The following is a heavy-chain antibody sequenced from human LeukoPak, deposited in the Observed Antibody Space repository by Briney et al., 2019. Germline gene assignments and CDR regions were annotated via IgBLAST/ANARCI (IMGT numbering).Heavy chain of an antibody. CDR1: GFSVGSNY. CDR2: IFSGGTT. V-gene: IGHV3-53*01. Sequence: RGSLRLSCAASGFSVGSNYMSWVRQAPGKGLEWVSVIFSGGTTYYADSVKGRFTISRDNSKNTLYLQMNSLRAEDTAVYYCAREGNYYDMDVWGQGTTVTVSS. J-gene: IGHJ6*02. CDR3: AREGNYYDMDV.